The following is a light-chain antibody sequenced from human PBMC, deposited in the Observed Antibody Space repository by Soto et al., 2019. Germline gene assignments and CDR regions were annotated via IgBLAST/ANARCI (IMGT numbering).Light chain of an antibody. J-gene: IGLJ1*01. V-gene: IGLV4-60*02. Sequence: QPVLTQSSSASASLGSSVKLTCTLSSGHSSYIIAWHQQQPGKAPRYLMKLEGSGSYNKGSGVPDRFSGSSSGADRYLTISNLQFEDEADYYCETWDSNTYVLGTGTKVTVL. CDR1: SGHSSYI. CDR3: ETWDSNTYV. CDR2: LEGSGSY.